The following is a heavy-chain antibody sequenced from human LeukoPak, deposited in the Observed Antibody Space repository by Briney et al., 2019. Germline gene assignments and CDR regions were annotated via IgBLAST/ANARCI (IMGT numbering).Heavy chain of an antibody. CDR3: ARDKGVNELSPFDY. D-gene: IGHD2/OR15-2a*01. CDR2: MHYIGSI. J-gene: IGHJ4*02. Sequence: SESLSLACTVSGGSISSYYWSWIRQPPGKGLEWIGYMHYIGSINNNPSLKSRVTISVDTSKIHFSLKLSSVTAADTAVYYCARDKGVNELSPFDYWGQGTLVT. V-gene: IGHV4-59*01. CDR1: GGSISSYY.